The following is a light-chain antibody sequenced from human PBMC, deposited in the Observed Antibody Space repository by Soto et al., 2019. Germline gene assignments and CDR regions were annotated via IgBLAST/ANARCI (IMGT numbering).Light chain of an antibody. J-gene: IGLJ2*01. CDR3: QSYDSSLSGSDVV. V-gene: IGLV1-40*01. Sequence: QSVLTQPPSVSGAPGQRVTISCTGSSSNIGAGYDVHWYQQLPGTAPKLLIYGNSNRPSGVPDRFSGSKSGTSASLAIIGLQAEDEADYYCQSYDSSLSGSDVVFGGGTQLTVL. CDR2: GNS. CDR1: SSNIGAGYD.